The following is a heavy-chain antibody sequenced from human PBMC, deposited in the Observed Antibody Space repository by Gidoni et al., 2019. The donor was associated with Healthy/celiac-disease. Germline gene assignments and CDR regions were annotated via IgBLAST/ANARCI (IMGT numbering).Heavy chain of an antibody. CDR3: ARLGSGGSYPRWYYFDY. CDR1: GCSISSSSYY. J-gene: IGHJ4*02. Sequence: QLQLQESGPGLVKPSETLSLTCTVSGCSISSSSYYWGWIRQPPGKGLEWIGSIYYSGSTYYNPSLKSRVTISVDTSKNQFSLKLSSVTAADTAVYYCARLGSGGSYPRWYYFDYWGQGTLVTVSS. D-gene: IGHD2-15*01. CDR2: IYYSGST. V-gene: IGHV4-39*01.